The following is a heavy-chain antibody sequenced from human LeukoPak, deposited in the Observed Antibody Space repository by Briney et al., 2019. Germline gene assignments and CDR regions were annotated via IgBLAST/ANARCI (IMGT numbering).Heavy chain of an antibody. J-gene: IGHJ4*02. V-gene: IGHV1-3*01. CDR1: GYTFTSCG. CDR2: INVGNGNT. CDR3: ARDFAWLLN. D-gene: IGHD6-19*01. Sequence: ASVKVSCKASGYTFTSCGIHWVRQAPGQRLEWMGWINVGNGNTKYSEKFQGRVTITRDTSASTAYMELSSLRSEDTAVYYCARDFAWLLNWGQGTLVTVSS.